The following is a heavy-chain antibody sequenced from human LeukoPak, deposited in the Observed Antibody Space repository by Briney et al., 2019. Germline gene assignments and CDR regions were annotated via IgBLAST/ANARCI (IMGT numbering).Heavy chain of an antibody. V-gene: IGHV3-30-3*01. Sequence: GRSLRLSCAASGFTFSSYAMHWVRQAPGKGLEWVAVISYDGSNKYYADSVKGRFTISRDNSKNTLYLQMNSLRAEDTAVYYCAGDGGHGGCSSTSCYPLSYYYMDVWGKGTTVTVSS. CDR1: GFTFSSYA. CDR3: AGDGGHGGCSSTSCYPLSYYYMDV. CDR2: ISYDGSNK. D-gene: IGHD2-2*01. J-gene: IGHJ6*03.